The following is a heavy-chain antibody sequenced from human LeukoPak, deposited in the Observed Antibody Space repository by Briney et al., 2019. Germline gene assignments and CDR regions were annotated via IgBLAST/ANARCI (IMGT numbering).Heavy chain of an antibody. J-gene: IGHJ6*03. CDR2: INWNCGST. CDR1: GFTFDDYG. Sequence: GGSLGLSCAASGFTFDDYGMSWVRQAPGKGLEWVSGINWNCGSTDYADSVKGRFTISRDNAKNSLYLQMDSLRAEDTALYYCARRESTYQNYYYFYYMDVWGKGTTVTVSS. CDR3: ARRESTYQNYYYFYYMDV. V-gene: IGHV3-20*04.